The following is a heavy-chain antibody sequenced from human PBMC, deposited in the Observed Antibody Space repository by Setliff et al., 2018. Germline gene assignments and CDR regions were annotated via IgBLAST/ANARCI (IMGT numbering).Heavy chain of an antibody. CDR2: ISTTGSTE. V-gene: IGHV3-48*03. CDR3: ARVEPFAMDV. CDR1: GFIFSGYE. J-gene: IGHJ6*02. Sequence: GGSLRLSCVASGFIFSGYEMNWVRQAPGKGLEWISYISTTGSTENYAGSVKGRFTVSRDNAENSLYLQMNRLRAEDTAVYYCARVEPFAMDVWGQGTTVTVSS.